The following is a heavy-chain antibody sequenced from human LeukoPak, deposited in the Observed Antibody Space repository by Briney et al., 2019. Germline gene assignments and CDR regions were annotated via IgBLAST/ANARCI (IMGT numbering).Heavy chain of an antibody. CDR1: GGSTSSYY. D-gene: IGHD2-15*01. Sequence: SETLSLTCTVSGGSTSSYYWNWIRQPAGKGVEWIGRIHTSGSTNYNPSLKSRVTMSVDTSKNQFSLKLSSVTAADTAVYYCARVICSGGSCRFDYWGQGTLVTVSS. CDR2: IHTSGST. V-gene: IGHV4-4*07. J-gene: IGHJ4*02. CDR3: ARVICSGGSCRFDY.